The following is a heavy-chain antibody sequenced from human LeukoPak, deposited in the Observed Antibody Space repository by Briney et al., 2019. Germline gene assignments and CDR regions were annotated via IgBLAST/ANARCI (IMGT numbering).Heavy chain of an antibody. CDR1: GFTFSSYT. D-gene: IGHD3-10*01. CDR3: AREIHFTMVRGVIPFFDY. V-gene: IGHV3-21*01. CDR2: ISSSSSYI. J-gene: IGHJ4*02. Sequence: GGSLRLSCATSGFTFSSYTFNWVRQAPGKGLEWVSSISSSSSYIYYADSVKGRFTISRDNAKNSLYLQMNSLRAEDTAVYYCAREIHFTMVRGVIPFFDYWGQGTLVTVSS.